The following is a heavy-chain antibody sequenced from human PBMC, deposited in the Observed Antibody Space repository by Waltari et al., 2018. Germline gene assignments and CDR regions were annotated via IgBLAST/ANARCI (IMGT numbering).Heavy chain of an antibody. J-gene: IGHJ3*01. Sequence: QVQLVQSGAEVKKPGASVRVSCKASGYTFISYDINWVRQAPGQGLEWMGWINHKTGAARCVQNFQDRVTMTRSTSETTAYMEISDLTSHDTAVYYCARGDNWNDRLDFWGQGTKVTVSS. CDR3: ARGDNWNDRLDF. CDR2: INHKTGAA. V-gene: IGHV1-8*01. CDR1: GYTFISYD. D-gene: IGHD1-1*01.